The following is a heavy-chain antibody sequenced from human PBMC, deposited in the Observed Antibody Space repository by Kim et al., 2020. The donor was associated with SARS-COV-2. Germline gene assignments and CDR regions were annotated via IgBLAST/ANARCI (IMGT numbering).Heavy chain of an antibody. CDR3: ARHAFYFDY. Sequence: GSTYYNPSLTSRVPLPVDTSKNQFSRELSSVTSADTAVYYCARHAFYFDYWGQGTLVTVSS. J-gene: IGHJ4*02. V-gene: IGHV4-39*01. CDR2: GST.